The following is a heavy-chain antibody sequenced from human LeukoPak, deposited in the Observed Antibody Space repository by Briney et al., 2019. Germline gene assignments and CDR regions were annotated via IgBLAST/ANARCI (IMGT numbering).Heavy chain of an antibody. CDR1: GFTFSSYG. Sequence: PGGSLRLSCAASGFTFSSYGMSWVRQAPGKGLEWVSAISGSGGSTYYADSVKGRFTISRDNSKNTLYLQMNSLRAEDTAVYYCAKMVRGVIITGQYYYYYYMDVWGKGTTVTVSS. V-gene: IGHV3-23*01. D-gene: IGHD3-10*01. CDR3: AKMVRGVIITGQYYYYYYMDV. CDR2: ISGSGGST. J-gene: IGHJ6*03.